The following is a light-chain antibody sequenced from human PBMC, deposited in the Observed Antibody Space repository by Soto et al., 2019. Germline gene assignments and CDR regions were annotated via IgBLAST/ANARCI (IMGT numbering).Light chain of an antibody. CDR3: QQYGSSRT. CDR1: ESVSSSY. Sequence: EIVLTQSPGTLSLSPGERATLSCRASESVSSSYLAWYQQKPDQATRLLIYGATSMATGIPDRFSGSGSGTDFTLNISRLEPEDFSVCYCQQYGSSRTFGQGTKVEIK. J-gene: IGKJ1*01. V-gene: IGKV3-20*01. CDR2: GAT.